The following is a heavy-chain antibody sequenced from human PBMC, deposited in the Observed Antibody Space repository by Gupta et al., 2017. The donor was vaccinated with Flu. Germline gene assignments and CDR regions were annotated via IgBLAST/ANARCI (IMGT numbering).Heavy chain of an antibody. CDR3: AKDISHDYGDYEKYFQH. Sequence: EVQLVESGGGLVQPGRSLRLSCSASGFTFDDYAMHWVRQAPGKGLEWVSGISWNSGSIGYADSVKGRFTISRDNAKNSLYLQMNSLRAEDTALYYCAKDISHDYGDYEKYFQHWGQGTLVTVSS. J-gene: IGHJ1*01. V-gene: IGHV3-9*01. D-gene: IGHD4-17*01. CDR1: GFTFDDYA. CDR2: ISWNSGSI.